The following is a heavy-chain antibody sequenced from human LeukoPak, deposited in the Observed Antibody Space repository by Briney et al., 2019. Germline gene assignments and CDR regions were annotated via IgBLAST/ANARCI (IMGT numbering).Heavy chain of an antibody. CDR3: ARAYDFWSGPGGY. CDR1: GFTFSSYS. V-gene: IGHV3-48*01. D-gene: IGHD3-3*01. CDR2: ISSSSSTI. Sequence: PGGSLRLSCAASGFTFSSYSMNWVRQAPGEGLEWVSYISSSSSTIYYADSVKGRFTISRDNAKNSLYLQMNSLRAEDTAVYYCARAYDFWSGPGGYWGQGTLVTVSS. J-gene: IGHJ4*02.